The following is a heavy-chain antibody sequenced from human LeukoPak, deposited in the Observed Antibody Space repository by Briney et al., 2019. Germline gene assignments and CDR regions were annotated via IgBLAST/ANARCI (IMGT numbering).Heavy chain of an antibody. CDR3: ARGGRYSGYAGY. CDR1: GGSFSGNY. Sequence: KPSETLSLTRAVYGGSFSGNYWSWIRQSPGKGLEWIGEINHSGSTNYNPSLKSRVTISVDTSKNQFSLKLSSVTAADTAVYFCARGGRYSGYAGYWGRGTLVTVSS. J-gene: IGHJ4*02. D-gene: IGHD5-12*01. CDR2: INHSGST. V-gene: IGHV4-34*01.